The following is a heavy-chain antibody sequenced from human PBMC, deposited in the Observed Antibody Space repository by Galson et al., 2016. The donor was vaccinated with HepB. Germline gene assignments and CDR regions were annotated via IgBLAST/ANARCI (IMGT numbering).Heavy chain of an antibody. CDR3: ARQQWAQVPDDAFDI. J-gene: IGHJ3*02. V-gene: IGHV5-51*01. D-gene: IGHD2-8*01. Sequence: QSGAAVKKPGESLTISCKGSGYSFTNYWIAWVRQMPGKGLEWMAITHPGDSDTRCSPSFQGQVTISVDKSISTAFLQWSSLKASDTGMYYCARQQWAQVPDDAFDIWGQGTMVTVSS. CDR2: THPGDSDT. CDR1: GYSFTNYW.